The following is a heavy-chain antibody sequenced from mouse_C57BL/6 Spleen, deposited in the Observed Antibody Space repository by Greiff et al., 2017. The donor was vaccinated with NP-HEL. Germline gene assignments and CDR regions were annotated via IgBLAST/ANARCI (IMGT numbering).Heavy chain of an antibody. CDR3: ARVVYDYDAWFAY. V-gene: IGHV1-64*01. D-gene: IGHD2-4*01. Sequence: QVQLQQPGAELVKPGASVKLSCKASGYTFTSYWMHWVKQRPGQGLAWIGMIHPNSGSTNYNEKFKSKATLTVDKSYSTAYMQLSSLTSEDSAVYYCARVVYDYDAWFAYWGQGTLVTVSA. CDR1: GYTFTSYW. J-gene: IGHJ3*01. CDR2: IHPNSGST.